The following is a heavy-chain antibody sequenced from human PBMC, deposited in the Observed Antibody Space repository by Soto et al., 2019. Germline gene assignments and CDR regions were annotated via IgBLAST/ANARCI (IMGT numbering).Heavy chain of an antibody. CDR2: INHSGST. J-gene: IGHJ5*02. Sequence: PSETLSLTCAVYGGSFSGYYWSWIRQPPGKGLEWIGEINHSGSTNYNPSLKSRVTISVDTSKNQFSLKLSSVTAADTAVYYFARGRVVVVAARHYNWFDPWGQGTLVTVSS. V-gene: IGHV4-34*01. CDR1: GGSFSGYY. D-gene: IGHD2-15*01. CDR3: ARGRVVVVAARHYNWFDP.